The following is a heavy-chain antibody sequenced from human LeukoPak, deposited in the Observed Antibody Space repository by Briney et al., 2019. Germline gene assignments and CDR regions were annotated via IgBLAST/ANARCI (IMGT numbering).Heavy chain of an antibody. Sequence: ASVKVSCKASGYTFTSYAMNWVRQAPGQGLEWMGWINPNSGGTNYAQKFQGRVTMTRDTSISTAYMELSRLRSDDTAVYYCASNIEAVGERPYNWFDPWGQGTLVTVSS. V-gene: IGHV1-2*02. CDR2: INPNSGGT. CDR1: GYTFTSYA. D-gene: IGHD2-15*01. CDR3: ASNIEAVGERPYNWFDP. J-gene: IGHJ5*02.